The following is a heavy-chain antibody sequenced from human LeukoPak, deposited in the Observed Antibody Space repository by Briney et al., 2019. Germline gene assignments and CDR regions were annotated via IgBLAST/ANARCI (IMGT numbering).Heavy chain of an antibody. CDR1: GFTFNRFY. CDR2: ISSNGATT. V-gene: IGHV3-64*04. CDR3: AKDRSRGFWSGYHHYYFDY. D-gene: IGHD3-3*01. Sequence: GGSLRLSCSASGFTFNRFYLHWVRQAPGKGLEFVSHISSNGATTYYADSVKGRFTISRDNSKNTLYLQMNSLRAEDTAVYYCAKDRSRGFWSGYHHYYFDYWGQGTLVTVSS. J-gene: IGHJ4*02.